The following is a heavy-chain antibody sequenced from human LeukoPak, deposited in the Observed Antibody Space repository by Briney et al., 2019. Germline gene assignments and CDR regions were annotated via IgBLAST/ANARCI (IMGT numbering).Heavy chain of an antibody. CDR2: MNPNSGNT. Sequence: ASVKASCKASGYTFTSYDINWVRQATGQGLEWMGWMNPNSGNTGYAQKFQGRVTMTRNTSISTAYMELSSLRSEDTAVYYCARGVRAARTYYYYMDVWGKGTTVTVSS. CDR1: GYTFTSYD. CDR3: ARGVRAARTYYYYMDV. D-gene: IGHD6-6*01. V-gene: IGHV1-8*01. J-gene: IGHJ6*03.